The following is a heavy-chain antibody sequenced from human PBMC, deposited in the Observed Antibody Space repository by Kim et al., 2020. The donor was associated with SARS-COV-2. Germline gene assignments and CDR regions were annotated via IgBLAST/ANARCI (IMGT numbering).Heavy chain of an antibody. CDR3: ARDTQLDGGPLDY. V-gene: IGHV3-15*01. CDR2: IKSKIDGETI. CDR1: GFTFTNAW. D-gene: IGHD3-16*01. J-gene: IGHJ4*01. Sequence: GGSLRLSCAASGFTFTNAWMTWVRQAPGKGLEWVGRIKSKIDGETIEFAAPVKGRFSILRDDSKNTLYPQMNSLKTEDTAMYYCARDTQLDGGPLDYWG.